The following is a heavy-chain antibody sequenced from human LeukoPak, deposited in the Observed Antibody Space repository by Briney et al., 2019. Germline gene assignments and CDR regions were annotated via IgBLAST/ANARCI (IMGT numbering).Heavy chain of an antibody. Sequence: GRSLRLSCSASGFTFSSYGMHWVRQAPGKGLEWVAVIWNDGSHQYYADSEKGRFTISRDNSTNTVYLQMNRLRVEDTAVYYCARDATEYGDSHFDWWGQGTLVTVSS. J-gene: IGHJ4*02. CDR3: ARDATEYGDSHFDW. CDR2: IWNDGSHQ. CDR1: GFTFSSYG. D-gene: IGHD4-17*01. V-gene: IGHV3-33*01.